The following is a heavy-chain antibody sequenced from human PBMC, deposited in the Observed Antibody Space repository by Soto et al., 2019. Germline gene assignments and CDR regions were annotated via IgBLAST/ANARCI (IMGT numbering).Heavy chain of an antibody. V-gene: IGHV4-31*03. CDR3: ASLAYCGGDCRRNWFDP. D-gene: IGHD2-21*02. CDR1: GGSISSGGYY. J-gene: IGHJ5*02. CDR2: IYYSGST. Sequence: SETLSLTCTVSGGSISSGGYYWSWIRQHPGKGLEWIGYIYYSGSTYYNPSLKSRVTISVDTSKNQFSLKLSSVTAADTAVYYCASLAYCGGDCRRNWFDPWGQGTLVTVSS.